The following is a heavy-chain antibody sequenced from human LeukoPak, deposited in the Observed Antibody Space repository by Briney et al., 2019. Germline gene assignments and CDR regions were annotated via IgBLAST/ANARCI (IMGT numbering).Heavy chain of an antibody. Sequence: ASVKVSCKASGYTFTGYYMHWVRQAPGQGLEWMGRIDPNSGGTNYVQKFQGRVTMTRDTPISTAYMELSRLRSDDTAVYYCARVGSSSWYSFDYWGQGTLVTVSS. CDR3: ARVGSSSWYSFDY. D-gene: IGHD6-13*01. V-gene: IGHV1-2*06. J-gene: IGHJ4*02. CDR2: IDPNSGGT. CDR1: GYTFTGYY.